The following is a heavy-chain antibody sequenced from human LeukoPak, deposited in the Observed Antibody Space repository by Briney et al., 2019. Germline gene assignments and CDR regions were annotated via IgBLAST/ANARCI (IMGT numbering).Heavy chain of an antibody. D-gene: IGHD3-10*01. Sequence: GGSLRLSCAASGFTFSSYAMSWVRQAPGKGLEWVSAISGSGGSTYYADSVKGRFTISRDNSKNTLYLQMNSLRAEDTAVYYCDGSGSYYNVIQDYWGQGTLVTVSS. CDR3: DGSGSYYNVIQDY. V-gene: IGHV3-23*01. CDR2: ISGSGGST. J-gene: IGHJ4*02. CDR1: GFTFSSYA.